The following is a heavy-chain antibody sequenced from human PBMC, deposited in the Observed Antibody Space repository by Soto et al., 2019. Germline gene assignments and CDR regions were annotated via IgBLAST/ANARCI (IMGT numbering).Heavy chain of an antibody. CDR1: GDTCSSYA. CDR3: ARDPLSSFAMDV. V-gene: IGHV1-69*13. CDR2: IIPTFGRT. Sequence: VASVKVSCKASGDTCSSYAISWVRQAPGKGLEWMGKIIPTFGRTNYAQKFQGRLTISADDSTSTAYMELSSLLSEDTAVYYCARDPLSSFAMDVWGQGTTVTVSS. J-gene: IGHJ6*02. D-gene: IGHD3-10*02.